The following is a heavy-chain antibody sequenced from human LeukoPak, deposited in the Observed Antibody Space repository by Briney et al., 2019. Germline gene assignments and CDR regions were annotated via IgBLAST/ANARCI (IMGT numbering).Heavy chain of an antibody. D-gene: IGHD3-22*01. CDR2: IHYSGST. J-gene: IGHJ4*02. CDR1: GGSISSHY. V-gene: IGHV4-59*08. CDR3: ARHYYDSNGYPNYFHY. Sequence: SETLSLTCRVSGGSISSHYWSWIRQPPGKGLEWIGYIHYSGSTDYNPSLKGRVTISVDTSRKQFSLNLNSVTAADTAVYFCARHYYDSNGYPNYFHYWGQGTLVSVSS.